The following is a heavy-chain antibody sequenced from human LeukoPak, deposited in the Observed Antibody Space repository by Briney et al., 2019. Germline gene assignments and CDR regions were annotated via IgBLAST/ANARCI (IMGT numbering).Heavy chain of an antibody. CDR1: GGSLSSYY. D-gene: IGHD4-17*01. CDR3: ARSRGGYGDYGSWFDP. J-gene: IGHJ5*02. V-gene: IGHV4-59*01. CDR2: IHYSANT. Sequence: SETLSLTCTVSGGSLSSYYWSWIRQPPGKGLEWIGYIHYSANTNYNPSLKSRVTISLDTSKNQLSLKLSSVTAADTAVYYCARSRGGYGDYGSWFDPWGQGTLVAVSS.